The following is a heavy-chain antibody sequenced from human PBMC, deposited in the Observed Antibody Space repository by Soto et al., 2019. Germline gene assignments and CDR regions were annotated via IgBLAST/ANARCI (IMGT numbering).Heavy chain of an antibody. J-gene: IGHJ5*02. CDR1: RFAFASRS. CDR2: INASNGDT. Sequence: ASRFAFASRSRRSPRHAPGQGLEWMGIINASNGDTSYAQKFQGRVTMTRDTSTSTVYMELSSLRSEDTAVYYCARDWAVTKFGWFDPRGQGTLVTV. D-gene: IGHD3-10*02. CDR3: ARDWAVTKFGWFDP. V-gene: IGHV1-46*03.